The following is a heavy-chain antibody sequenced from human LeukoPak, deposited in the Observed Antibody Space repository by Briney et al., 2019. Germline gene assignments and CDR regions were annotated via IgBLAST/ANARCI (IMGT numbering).Heavy chain of an antibody. V-gene: IGHV3-23*01. J-gene: IGHJ4*02. Sequence: GGSLRLSCPASGFTFNSYAMSWVRQAPGKGLEWVSAISGSGRSTYYADSVQGQFTISRDNSKNTLYLQMNSLRAEDTAVYYCAKDPSGDSLPDWGQGTLVTVSS. CDR1: GFTFNSYA. D-gene: IGHD1-14*01. CDR3: AKDPSGDSLPD. CDR2: ISGSGRST.